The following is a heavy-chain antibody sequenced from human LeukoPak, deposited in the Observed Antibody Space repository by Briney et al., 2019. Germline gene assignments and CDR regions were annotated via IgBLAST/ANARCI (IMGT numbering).Heavy chain of an antibody. Sequence: ASVKVSCKASGYTFTGYYMHWVRQAPGQGLEWMGWINPNSGGTNYAQKFQGRVTMTRDTSISTAYMELSRLRSDDTAVYYCARGRGWRVVVTAIDYWGQGTLVTVSS. D-gene: IGHD2-21*02. J-gene: IGHJ4*02. V-gene: IGHV1-2*02. CDR2: INPNSGGT. CDR1: GYTFTGYY. CDR3: ARGRGWRVVVTAIDY.